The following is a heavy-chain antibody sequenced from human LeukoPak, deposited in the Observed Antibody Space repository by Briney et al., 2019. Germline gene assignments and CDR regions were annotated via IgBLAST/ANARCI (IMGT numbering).Heavy chain of an antibody. CDR3: ARLESYGDTGDFDY. J-gene: IGHJ4*02. V-gene: IGHV1-58*02. Sequence: SVKVSCKASGFTFTSSAMQWVRQARGQRLEWIGWIVVGSGNTNYAQKFQERVTITRDMSTSTAYMELSSLRSEDTAVYYCARLESYGDTGDFDYWGQGTLVTVSS. CDR1: GFTFTSSA. CDR2: IVVGSGNT. D-gene: IGHD4-17*01.